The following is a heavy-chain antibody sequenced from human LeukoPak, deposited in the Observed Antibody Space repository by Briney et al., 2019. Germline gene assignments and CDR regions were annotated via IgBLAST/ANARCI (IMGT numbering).Heavy chain of an antibody. CDR1: GYIFTELS. V-gene: IGHV1-24*01. CDR3: ATDASGDYLNH. D-gene: IGHD4-17*01. CDR2: FNPEDGET. J-gene: IGHJ4*02. Sequence: ASVKVSCKVSGYIFTELSMHWVRQAPGKGLEWMGGFNPEDGETFCAQKFQGRVTMTEDTSTDTAYMELSSLSYDDTAVYYCATDASGDYLNHWGQGTLVTVSS.